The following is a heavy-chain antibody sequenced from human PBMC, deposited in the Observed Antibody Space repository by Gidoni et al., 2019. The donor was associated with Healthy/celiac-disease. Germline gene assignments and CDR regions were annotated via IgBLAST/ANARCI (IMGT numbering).Heavy chain of an antibody. V-gene: IGHV4-39*01. J-gene: IGHJ4*02. D-gene: IGHD6-13*01. CDR1: GGSISSSSYY. Sequence: QLPLPASRPGLVKPSATLSLPCPVSGGSISSSSYYWGWIRQPPGKGLEWIGSIYYSGSTYYNPALKSRVTISVDTSKNQFSLKLSAVTAADTAVYYCASTLSQYSSSWYGENWGQGTLVTVSS. CDR2: IYYSGST. CDR3: ASTLSQYSSSWYGEN.